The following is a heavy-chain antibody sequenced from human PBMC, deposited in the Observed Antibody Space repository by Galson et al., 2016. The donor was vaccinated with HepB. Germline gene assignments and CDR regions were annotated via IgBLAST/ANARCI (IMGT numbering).Heavy chain of an antibody. CDR1: GGSVFISSYY. V-gene: IGHV4-39*01. CDR3: ARLSHLDGVVTATNWYFDL. Sequence: ETLSLTCTVAGGSVFISSYYWGWIRQPPGKGLELIGNIYYTGSTYYNPSLKSRVAISADTSKNQFFLKVNSVTPADTAVYYCARLSHLDGVVTATNWYFDLWGRGTLVTVSS. D-gene: IGHD2-21*02. CDR2: IYYTGST. J-gene: IGHJ2*01.